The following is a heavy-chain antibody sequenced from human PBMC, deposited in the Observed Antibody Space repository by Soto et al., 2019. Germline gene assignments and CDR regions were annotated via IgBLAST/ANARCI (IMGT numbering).Heavy chain of an antibody. J-gene: IGHJ4*02. CDR1: GFTFSSYS. V-gene: IGHV3-48*02. CDR3: ARWGLLQPFDY. D-gene: IGHD2-21*01. Sequence: EVQLVESGGGLVQPGGSLRLSCAASGFTFSSYSMNWVRQAPGKGLEWVSYISSSRSTIYYPDSVKGRFTISRDNAKNSLYLPMNSLRDEDTAVYYCARWGLLQPFDYWGQGTLVTVSS. CDR2: ISSSRSTI.